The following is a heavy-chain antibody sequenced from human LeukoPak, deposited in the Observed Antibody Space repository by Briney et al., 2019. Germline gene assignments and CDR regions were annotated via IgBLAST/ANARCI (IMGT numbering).Heavy chain of an antibody. J-gene: IGHJ6*03. CDR2: IKQDGSEK. CDR1: GFTFSSYW. Sequence: GGSLRLSCAASGFTFSSYWMSWVRQAAGKGLEWVANIKQDGSEKYYVDSVKGRFTISRDNAKNSLYLQMNSLRAEDTAVYYCARDYDFWNGTRYYYYMDVWGKGTTVTVSS. D-gene: IGHD3-3*01. CDR3: ARDYDFWNGTRYYYYMDV. V-gene: IGHV3-7*01.